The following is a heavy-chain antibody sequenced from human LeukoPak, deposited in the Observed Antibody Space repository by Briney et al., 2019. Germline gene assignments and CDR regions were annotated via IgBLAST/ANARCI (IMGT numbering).Heavy chain of an antibody. Sequence: SETLSLTCTVSGGSISSYYWSWIRQPPGKGLEWIGYIYYSGSTNYNPSLKSRVTISVDTSKNQFSLKLSSVTAADTAVYYCARLGQWLVGAYFDYWGQGTLVTVSS. J-gene: IGHJ4*02. CDR3: ARLGQWLVGAYFDY. CDR2: IYYSGST. D-gene: IGHD6-19*01. V-gene: IGHV4-59*01. CDR1: GGSISSYY.